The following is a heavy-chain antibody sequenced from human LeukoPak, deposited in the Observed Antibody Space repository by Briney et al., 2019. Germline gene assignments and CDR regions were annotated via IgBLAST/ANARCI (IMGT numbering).Heavy chain of an antibody. J-gene: IGHJ4*02. CDR2: ISSSSSYI. D-gene: IGHD6-13*01. Sequence: GGSLRLSCAASGFTFSSYSMNWVRQAPRKGLELVSSISSSSSYIYYADSVKGRFTISRDKAKNSLYLQMNSLRAEDTAVYYCARGPAAGHDYWGQGTLVTVSS. CDR3: ARGPAAGHDY. V-gene: IGHV3-21*01. CDR1: GFTFSSYS.